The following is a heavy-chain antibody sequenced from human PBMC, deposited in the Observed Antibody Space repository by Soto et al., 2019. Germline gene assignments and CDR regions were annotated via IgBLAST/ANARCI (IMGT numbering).Heavy chain of an antibody. CDR1: GYTFTSYY. J-gene: IGHJ4*02. D-gene: IGHD6-13*01. V-gene: IGHV1-46*01. CDR3: ARDSAYSSSWSGASGNYYFDY. CDR2: INPSGGST. Sequence: GASVKVSCKASGYTFTSYYMHWVRQAPGQGLEWMGIINPSGGSTSYAQKFQGRVTMTRDTSTSTVYMELSSLRSEDTAVYYCARDSAYSSSWSGASGNYYFDYWGQGTLVTVSS.